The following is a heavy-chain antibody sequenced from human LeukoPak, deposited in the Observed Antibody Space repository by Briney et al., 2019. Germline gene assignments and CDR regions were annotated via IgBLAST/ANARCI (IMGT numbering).Heavy chain of an antibody. CDR3: ARGGSSWPYYFDY. CDR2: IYYSGST. Sequence: PSETLSLTCTVSGGSISSGGCYWSWIRQPPGKGLEWIGYIYYSGSTYYNPSLKSRLTISVDTSKNQFSLKLSSVTAADTAVYYCARGGSSWPYYFDYWGQGTLVTVSS. D-gene: IGHD6-13*01. J-gene: IGHJ4*02. CDR1: GGSISSGGCY. V-gene: IGHV4-30-4*01.